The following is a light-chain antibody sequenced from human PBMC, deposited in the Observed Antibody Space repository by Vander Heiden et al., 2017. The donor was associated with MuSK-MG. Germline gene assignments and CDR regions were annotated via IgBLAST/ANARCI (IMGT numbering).Light chain of an antibody. CDR3: QQYYNPPPGDT. Sequence: DIQMTQSPSSLSASVGDRATITCQASQDISNYLNWYQQKPGKAPKLLIYDASNLETGVTSRFSGSGYGTDFNFTISSRQPDDIAPYYCQQYYNPPPGDTFGHGTKVDIK. J-gene: IGKJ3*01. V-gene: IGKV1-33*01. CDR2: DAS. CDR1: QDISNY.